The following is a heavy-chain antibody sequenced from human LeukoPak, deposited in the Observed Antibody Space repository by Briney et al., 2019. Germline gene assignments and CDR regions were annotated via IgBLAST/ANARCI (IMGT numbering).Heavy chain of an antibody. CDR2: ISAYNGNT. CDR3: ARDYGSPGGFDY. Sequence: ASVNVSCKASGYTFTSYGISWVRQAPGQGLEWMGWISAYNGNTNYARKLQDRVTMTTDTSTSTAYMELRSLRSDDTAVYYCARDYGSPGGFDYWGQGTLVTVSS. V-gene: IGHV1-18*01. CDR1: GYTFTSYG. D-gene: IGHD4-17*01. J-gene: IGHJ4*02.